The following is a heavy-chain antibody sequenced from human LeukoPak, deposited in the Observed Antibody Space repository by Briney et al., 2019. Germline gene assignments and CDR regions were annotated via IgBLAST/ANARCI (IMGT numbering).Heavy chain of an antibody. J-gene: IGHJ4*02. CDR2: IYYSGST. V-gene: IGHV4-39*01. CDR1: GGSISSYY. Sequence: ASETLSLTCSVSGGSISSYYWSWIRQPPGKGLEWIGSIYYSGSTYYNPSLKSRVTISVDTSKNQFSLKLSSVTAADTAVYYCARTPGGLNYFDYWGQGTLVTVSS. D-gene: IGHD1-26*01. CDR3: ARTPGGLNYFDY.